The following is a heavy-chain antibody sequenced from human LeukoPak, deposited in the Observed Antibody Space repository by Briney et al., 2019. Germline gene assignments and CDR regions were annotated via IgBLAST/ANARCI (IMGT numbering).Heavy chain of an antibody. V-gene: IGHV3-21*01. J-gene: IGHJ4*02. CDR1: GFTFSSYS. Sequence: GGSLRLSCAASGFTFSSYSMNWVRQAPGKGLESASSISSSSSYIYYADSVKGRFTTSRDNAKNSLYLQMNSLRAEDTAVYYCARERGYYGSGISFDYWGQGTLVTVSS. CDR3: ARERGYYGSGISFDY. D-gene: IGHD3-10*01. CDR2: ISSSSSYI.